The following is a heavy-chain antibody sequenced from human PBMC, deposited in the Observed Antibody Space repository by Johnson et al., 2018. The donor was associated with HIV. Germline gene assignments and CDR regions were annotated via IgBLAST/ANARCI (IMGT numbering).Heavy chain of an antibody. CDR2: ISYDGNNK. J-gene: IGHJ3*02. Sequence: QEKLVESGGGVVQPGRSLRLSCAASGFTFSSYGMHWVRQAPGKGLEWVAVISYDGNNKYYADSVKGRFTISRDNSKNTLYLQMNSLRAEDTAVYYCAKPGDSYYYGSGSGDAFDIWGQGTMVTVSS. CDR3: AKPGDSYYYGSGSGDAFDI. D-gene: IGHD3-10*01. V-gene: IGHV3-30*18. CDR1: GFTFSSYG.